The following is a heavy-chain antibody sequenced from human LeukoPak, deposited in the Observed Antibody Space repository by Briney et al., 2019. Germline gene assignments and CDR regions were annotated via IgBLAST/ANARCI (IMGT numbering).Heavy chain of an antibody. CDR2: ISGSDGST. J-gene: IGHJ5*02. D-gene: IGHD6-19*01. CDR1: GFTFSTYA. Sequence: PGGSLRLSCAASGFTFSTYAMSWVRQAPGKGLEWVSGISGSDGSTYYIDSVKGRFTISRDNSKNTLYLQMNSLRTEDTAVYYCAKDLQSGSGWYLNWLDPWGQGTLVTVSS. CDR3: AKDLQSGSGWYLNWLDP. V-gene: IGHV3-23*01.